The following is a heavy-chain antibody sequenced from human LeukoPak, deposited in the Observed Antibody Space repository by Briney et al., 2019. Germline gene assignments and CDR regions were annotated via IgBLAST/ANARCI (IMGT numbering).Heavy chain of an antibody. J-gene: IGHJ4*02. CDR2: IRSSGGSI. Sequence: PGGSLRPSCAASGFTFSDYYMSWIRQAPGKGLEWLTYIRSSGGSIYYADSVKGRFTISRDNAKNSLYLQMNSLRAEDTAVYYCARENFDQVFDYWGQGTLVTVSS. CDR3: ARENFDQVFDY. CDR1: GFTFSDYY. D-gene: IGHD3-9*01. V-gene: IGHV3-11*01.